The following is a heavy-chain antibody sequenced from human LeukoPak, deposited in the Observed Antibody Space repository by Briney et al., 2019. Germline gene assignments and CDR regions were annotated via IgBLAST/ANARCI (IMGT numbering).Heavy chain of an antibody. V-gene: IGHV1-8*03. CDR3: ARVLFRVRSGSYYNGFGLGY. J-gene: IGHJ4*02. D-gene: IGHD3-10*01. Sequence: GASVKVSCKASGYTFTSYDINWVRQATGQGLEWMGWMNPNSGNTGYAQKFQGRVTITRNTSISTAYMELSSLRSEDTAVYYCARVLFRVRSGSYYNGFGLGYWGQGTLVTVSS. CDR1: GYTFTSYD. CDR2: MNPNSGNT.